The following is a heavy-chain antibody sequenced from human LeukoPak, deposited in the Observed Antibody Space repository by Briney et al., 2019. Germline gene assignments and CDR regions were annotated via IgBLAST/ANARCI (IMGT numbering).Heavy chain of an antibody. Sequence: SETLSHTCTVSGGSISGYYWSWIRQPPGEGLEWIGYIYHSGSTNYNPSLKSRVTMSVDTSKNQFSLKLTSVTAADTAVYYCARAVAGTSSRLFDYWGQGTLVTVSS. CDR1: GGSISGYY. CDR3: ARAVAGTSSRLFDY. J-gene: IGHJ4*02. V-gene: IGHV4-59*08. D-gene: IGHD6-19*01. CDR2: IYHSGST.